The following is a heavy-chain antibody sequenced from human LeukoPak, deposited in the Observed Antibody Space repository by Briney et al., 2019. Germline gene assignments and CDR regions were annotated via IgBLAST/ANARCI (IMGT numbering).Heavy chain of an antibody. D-gene: IGHD1-26*01. Sequence: PSETLSLTCVVSGASISSGSHYWNWIRQSPSRGLEWLGRTYYRSKWSSGYAESVKSRITINPDTSKNQFSLQLKSVTPEDTAVYYCARSQTGGTFDYWGQGALVTVSS. J-gene: IGHJ4*02. CDR2: TYYRSKWSS. V-gene: IGHV6-1*01. CDR3: ARSQTGGTFDY. CDR1: GASISSGSHY.